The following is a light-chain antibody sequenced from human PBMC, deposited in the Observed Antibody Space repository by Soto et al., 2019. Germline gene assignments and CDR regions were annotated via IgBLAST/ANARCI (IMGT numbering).Light chain of an antibody. J-gene: IGLJ2*01. CDR3: SSYTSSSTLV. Sequence: QSALTQPASVSGSPGQSITISCTGTSSDVGGYNHVSWYQQHPGKAPKLMIYDVSNRPSGVSNRFSGSKSGNTASLTISGLQAEDAADYYCSSYTSSSTLVFGGGTKLTVL. CDR1: SSDVGGYNH. CDR2: DVS. V-gene: IGLV2-14*01.